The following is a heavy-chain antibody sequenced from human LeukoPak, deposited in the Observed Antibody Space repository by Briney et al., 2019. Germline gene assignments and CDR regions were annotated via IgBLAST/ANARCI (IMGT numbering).Heavy chain of an antibody. CDR1: GGSISSYY. V-gene: IGHV4-59*01. D-gene: IGHD2-8*01. CDR2: IYYSGST. CDR3: ARATPGVFGWFDP. J-gene: IGHJ5*02. Sequence: SETLSLTCTVSGGSISSYYCSWIRQPPGKGLEWIGYIYYSGSTNYNPSLKSRVTISVDTSKNQFSLKLSSVTAADTAVYYCARATPGVFGWFDPWGQGTLVTVSS.